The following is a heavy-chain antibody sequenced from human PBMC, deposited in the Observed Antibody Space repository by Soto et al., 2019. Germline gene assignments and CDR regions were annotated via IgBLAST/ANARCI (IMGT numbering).Heavy chain of an antibody. Sequence: ASVKVSCKASGYTFTGHYIHWVRQAPEQGPEWMGEIGPESGATRYAQKFQGRVTMTRDTSISTAYMELSRLRSDDTAVYYCASILELPYYYYGMDVWGQGTTVTVSS. J-gene: IGHJ6*02. CDR3: ASILELPYYYYGMDV. CDR2: IGPESGAT. V-gene: IGHV1-2*02. CDR1: GYTFTGHY. D-gene: IGHD1-7*01.